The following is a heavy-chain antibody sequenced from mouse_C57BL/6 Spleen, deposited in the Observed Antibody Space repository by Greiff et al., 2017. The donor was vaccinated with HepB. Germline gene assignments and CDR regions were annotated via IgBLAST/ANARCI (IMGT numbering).Heavy chain of an antibody. Sequence: VQLQQSGAELMKPGASVKLSCKATGYTFTGYWIEWVKQRPGHGLEWIGEILPGSGSTNYNEKFKGKATFTADTSSNTAYMQLSSLTTEDSAIYYCARGGTYYDYDDYAMDYWGQGTSVTVSS. CDR3: ARGGTYYDYDDYAMDY. V-gene: IGHV1-9*01. CDR1: GYTFTGYW. J-gene: IGHJ4*01. D-gene: IGHD2-4*01. CDR2: ILPGSGST.